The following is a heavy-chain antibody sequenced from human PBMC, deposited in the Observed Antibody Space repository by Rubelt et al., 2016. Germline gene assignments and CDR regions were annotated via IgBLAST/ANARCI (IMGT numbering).Heavy chain of an antibody. CDR2: INHSGST. J-gene: IGHJ3*02. CDR1: GGSFSGYY. Sequence: QVQLQQWGAGLLKPSETLSLTCAVYGGSFSGYYWSWIRQAPGKGLEWIGEINHSGSTNYNPSLKSRAAISVDTSKNQFSLNLTSVTAADTAVYYCARSCIGGACYVPGAFDIWGRGTMVTVSS. CDR3: ARSCIGGACYVPGAFDI. V-gene: IGHV4-34*01. D-gene: IGHD2-15*01.